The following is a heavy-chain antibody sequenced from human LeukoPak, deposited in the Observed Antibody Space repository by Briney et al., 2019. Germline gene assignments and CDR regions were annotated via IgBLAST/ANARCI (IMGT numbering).Heavy chain of an antibody. D-gene: IGHD6-13*01. V-gene: IGHV3-23*01. CDR3: ARMSGQQLAEYCLKQ. Sequence: GGSLRLSCAASGFNFRNFAMSWVRQAPGKGLEWVSAIGGSGGSTYYADSVKGRFTISRDNSKNTLYLQMTSLRAEDTAVFYCARMSGQQLAEYCLKQWGQGTLVTVSS. CDR2: IGGSGGST. CDR1: GFNFRNFA. J-gene: IGHJ4*02.